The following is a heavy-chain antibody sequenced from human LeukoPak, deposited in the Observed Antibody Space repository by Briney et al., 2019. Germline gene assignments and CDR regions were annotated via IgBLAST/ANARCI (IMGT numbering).Heavy chain of an antibody. V-gene: IGHV3-23*01. J-gene: IGHJ4*02. D-gene: IGHD5-18*01. CDR2: ISGSGGST. CDR3: AKASWIQLWLPDY. CDR1: GFTFSSYS. Sequence: GGSLRLSCAASGFTFSSYSMNWVRQAPGKGLEWVSAISGSGGSTYYADSVKGRFTISRDNSKNTLYLQMNSLRAEDTAVYYCAKASWIQLWLPDYWGQGTLVTVSS.